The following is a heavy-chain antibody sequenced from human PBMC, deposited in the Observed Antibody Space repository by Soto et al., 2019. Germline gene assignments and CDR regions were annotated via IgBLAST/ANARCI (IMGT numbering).Heavy chain of an antibody. CDR2: INAGNGNT. J-gene: IGHJ4*02. CDR1: GYTFTSYA. D-gene: IGHD5-18*01. Sequence: QVQLVQSGAEEKKPGASVKVSCKASGYTFTSYAMHWVRQAPGQRLEWMGWINAGNGNTKYSQKFQGRVTITRDTSASTADMELSSLSAEDRAVYYCARARGYSYGSHIDYCGQGTLVTVS. V-gene: IGHV1-3*05. CDR3: ARARGYSYGSHIDY.